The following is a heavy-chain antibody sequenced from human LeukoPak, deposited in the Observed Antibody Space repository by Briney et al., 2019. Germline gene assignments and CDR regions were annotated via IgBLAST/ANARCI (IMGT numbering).Heavy chain of an antibody. V-gene: IGHV3-7*01. Sequence: GGSLRLSCAASGFTFSDYWMNWVRQAPGKGLEWVANIDQDGGGKYYLDSVKGRFTISRDNAKSSLYLQIDSLSAEDTAVYYCARGDWAPFDYWGQGSLLTVSS. CDR3: ARGDWAPFDY. CDR1: GFTFSDYW. CDR2: IDQDGGGK. J-gene: IGHJ4*02. D-gene: IGHD2-21*02.